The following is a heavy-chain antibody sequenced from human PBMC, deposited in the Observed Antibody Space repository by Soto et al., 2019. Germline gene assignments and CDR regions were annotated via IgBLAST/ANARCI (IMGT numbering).Heavy chain of an antibody. CDR2: IYYSGST. V-gene: IGHV4-59*01. CDR1: GGSMSSYY. J-gene: IGHJ4*02. CDR3: ARGEWLATIKPYFAY. D-gene: IGHD5-12*01. Sequence: QVQLQESGPGLVKPSETLSLTCTVSGGSMSSYYWSWIRQSPGKGLEWIGYIYYSGSTNYNPSLKSRVAISLDTSKNQFSLMLTSVTAADTAVYYCARGEWLATIKPYFAYWGPGTLVTVSS.